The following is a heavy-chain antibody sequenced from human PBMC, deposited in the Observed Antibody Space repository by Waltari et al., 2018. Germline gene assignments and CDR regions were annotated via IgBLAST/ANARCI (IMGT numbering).Heavy chain of an antibody. CDR1: GFTFSRYP. J-gene: IGHJ4*02. CDR3: ARVVYYDSSGYYDY. D-gene: IGHD3-22*01. Sequence: QVQLVESGGGVVQPGRSLRLSCAASGFTFSRYPMHWVRQAPGKGLEWVAVISYDGSNKYYADSVKGRFTISRDNSKNTLYLQMNSLRAEDTAVYYCARVVYYDSSGYYDYWGQGTLVTVSS. V-gene: IGHV3-30-3*01. CDR2: ISYDGSNK.